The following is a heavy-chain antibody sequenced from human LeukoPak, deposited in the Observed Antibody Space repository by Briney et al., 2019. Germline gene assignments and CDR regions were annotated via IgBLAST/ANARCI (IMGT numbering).Heavy chain of an antibody. V-gene: IGHV3-7*01. D-gene: IGHD1-26*01. CDR2: ITQDGSAK. J-gene: IGHJ3*02. CDR3: ARDLVGAAAFDI. CDR1: GFIFSNAW. Sequence: GGSLRLSCVASGFIFSNAWMTWVRQAPGKGLEWVATITQDGSAKYYVDSVKGRFTISRDNAKDSLYLQMDSLRAEDTALYYCARDLVGAAAFDIWGQGTMVTVSS.